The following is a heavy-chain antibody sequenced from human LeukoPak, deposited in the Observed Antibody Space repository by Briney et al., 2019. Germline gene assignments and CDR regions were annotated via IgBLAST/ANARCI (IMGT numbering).Heavy chain of an antibody. J-gene: IGHJ6*02. CDR2: ISAYNGNT. CDR1: GYTFTSYG. Sequence: ASVKVSCKASGYTFTSYGISWVRQAPGQGLEWMGWISAYNGNTNYAQKLQGRVTMTTDTSTSTAYMELRSLRSDDTAVYYCAIAELRYFDWIPGGYYYGMDVWGQGTTVTVSS. CDR3: AIAELRYFDWIPGGYYYGMDV. D-gene: IGHD3-9*01. V-gene: IGHV1-18*01.